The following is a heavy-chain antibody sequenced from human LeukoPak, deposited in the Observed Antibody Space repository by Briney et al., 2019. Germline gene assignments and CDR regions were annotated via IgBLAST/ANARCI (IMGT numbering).Heavy chain of an antibody. CDR3: ARGNYYDSSGYSLGY. CDR2: INSDESST. V-gene: IGHV3-74*01. D-gene: IGHD3-22*01. J-gene: IGHJ4*02. CDR1: GFTFSSYW. Sequence: GGSLRLSCAASGFTFSSYWMHWVRHAPGKGLVWVSRINSDESSTSYADSVKGRFTISRDNAKNTLYLQMNSLRAEDTAVYYCARGNYYDSSGYSLGYWGQGTLVTVSS.